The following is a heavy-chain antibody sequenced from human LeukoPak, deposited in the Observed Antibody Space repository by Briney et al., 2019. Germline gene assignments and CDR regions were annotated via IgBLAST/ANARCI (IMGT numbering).Heavy chain of an antibody. D-gene: IGHD6-6*01. J-gene: IGHJ6*03. Sequence: GASVKVSCKASGYTFTGYYMHWVRQAPGQGLEWMGWINPNSGGTNYAQKFQGRVTMTRDTSISTAYMELSRLRSDDTAVYYCARVKLEYSSSSGPIYYYYYYMDVWGKGTTVTVSS. CDR1: GYTFTGYY. CDR2: INPNSGGT. V-gene: IGHV1-2*02. CDR3: ARVKLEYSSSSGPIYYYYYYMDV.